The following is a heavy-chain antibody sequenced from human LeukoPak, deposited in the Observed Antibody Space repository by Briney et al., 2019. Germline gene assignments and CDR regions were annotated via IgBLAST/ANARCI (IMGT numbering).Heavy chain of an antibody. Sequence: GGSLRLSCAASGFTFSSYAMSWVRQAPGKGLEWASAISGSGGSTYYADSVKGRFTISRDNSKNTLYLQMNSLRAEDTAVYYCANSNYDFWSGYYSYWGQGTLVTVSS. CDR2: ISGSGGST. CDR1: GFTFSSYA. J-gene: IGHJ4*02. CDR3: ANSNYDFWSGYYSY. D-gene: IGHD3-3*01. V-gene: IGHV3-23*01.